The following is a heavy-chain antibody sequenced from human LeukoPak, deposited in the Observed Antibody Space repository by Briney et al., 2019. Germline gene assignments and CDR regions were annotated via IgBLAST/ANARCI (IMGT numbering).Heavy chain of an antibody. Sequence: GGSLRLSCAASGFTFSSYSMNWVRQAPGKGLEWVSSITSSSSYIYYADSVKGRFTISRDNAKNPLYPQMNSLRAEDTAVYYCARDSDVGYWGQGTLVTVSS. V-gene: IGHV3-21*01. J-gene: IGHJ4*02. CDR3: ARDSDVGY. CDR2: ITSSSSYI. CDR1: GFTFSSYS.